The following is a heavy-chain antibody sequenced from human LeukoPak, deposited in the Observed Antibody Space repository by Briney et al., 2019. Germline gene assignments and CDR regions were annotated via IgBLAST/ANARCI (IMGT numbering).Heavy chain of an antibody. CDR2: ISVYNGNT. CDR1: GYTFSISH. D-gene: IGHD2-21*02. V-gene: IGHV1-18*04. J-gene: IGHJ4*02. CDR3: ARATELTYCAGDCYLDY. Sequence: ASVKVSCKTSGYTFSISHVTWVRQAPGQRLEWMGWISVYNGNTNYAPDLQGRVTMTTDTSTSTAYMELRNLRSDDTAIYYCARATELTYCAGDCYLDYWGQGTLITVFS.